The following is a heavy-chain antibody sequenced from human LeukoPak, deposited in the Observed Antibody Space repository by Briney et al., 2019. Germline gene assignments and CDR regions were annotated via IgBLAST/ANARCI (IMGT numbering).Heavy chain of an antibody. Sequence: GGSLRLSCAASGFTFSSYSMNWVRQAPGKGLEWVSSISSSSYIYYADSVKGRFTVSRDNAKNSLYLQMNSLRAEDTAVYYCARDRNTVFDYWGQGTLVTVSS. J-gene: IGHJ4*02. D-gene: IGHD1-14*01. CDR3: ARDRNTVFDY. CDR2: ISSSSYI. V-gene: IGHV3-21*01. CDR1: GFTFSSYS.